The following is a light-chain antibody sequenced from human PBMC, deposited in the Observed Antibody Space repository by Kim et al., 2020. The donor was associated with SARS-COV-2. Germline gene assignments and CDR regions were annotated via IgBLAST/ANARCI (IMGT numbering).Light chain of an antibody. CDR2: GAS. Sequence: SPGERATLSCRASQSVSSSYLAWYQQKPGQAPRLLIYGASSRATGITDRFSGSGSGTDFTLTISRLEPEDFAVYYCQQYGSSPLTFGGGTKVDIK. V-gene: IGKV3-20*01. J-gene: IGKJ4*01. CDR1: QSVSSSY. CDR3: QQYGSSPLT.